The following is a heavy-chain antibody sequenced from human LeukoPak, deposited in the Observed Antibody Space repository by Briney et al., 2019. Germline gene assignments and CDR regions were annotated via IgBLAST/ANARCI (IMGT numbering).Heavy chain of an antibody. V-gene: IGHV3-74*01. D-gene: IGHD2-15*01. CDR1: GFTFSDYW. Sequence: GGSLRLSCAAAGFTFSDYWMHWVRQAPGKGLVWVSRISSDGSRVTYADSVKGRFTISRDNAKNTLYLQMNSLRAEDTAVYYCAKEGLECSGGSRYLNYYYYMDVWGKGTTVTISS. CDR3: AKEGLECSGGSRYLNYYYYMDV. CDR2: ISSDGSRV. J-gene: IGHJ6*03.